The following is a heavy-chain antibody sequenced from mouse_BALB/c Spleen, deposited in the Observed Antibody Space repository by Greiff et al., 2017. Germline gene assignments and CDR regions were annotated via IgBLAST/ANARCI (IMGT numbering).Heavy chain of an antibody. CDR1: GFTFSSYA. CDR2: ISSGGST. D-gene: IGHD2-1*01. Sequence: EVHLVESGGGLVKPGGSLKLSCAASGFTFSSYAMSWVRQTPEKRLEWVASISSGGSTYYPDSVKGRFTISRDNARNILYLQMSSLRSEDTAMYYCARGVTAWFAYWGQGTLVTVSA. CDR3: ARGVTAWFAY. J-gene: IGHJ3*01. V-gene: IGHV5-6-5*01.